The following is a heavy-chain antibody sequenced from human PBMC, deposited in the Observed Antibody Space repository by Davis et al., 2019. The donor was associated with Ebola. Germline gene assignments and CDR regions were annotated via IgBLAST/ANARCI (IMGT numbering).Heavy chain of an antibody. Sequence: AASVKVSCKASGYTFTSYGIIWVRQAPGQGLEWMGWISAYNGNTNYAQKLQGRVTMTTDTSTSTAYMELRSLRSDDTAVYYCARDSVTYNWNEDMGWFDPWGQGTLVTVSS. CDR2: ISAYNGNT. CDR3: ARDSVTYNWNEDMGWFDP. V-gene: IGHV1-18*01. D-gene: IGHD1-1*01. J-gene: IGHJ5*02. CDR1: GYTFTSYG.